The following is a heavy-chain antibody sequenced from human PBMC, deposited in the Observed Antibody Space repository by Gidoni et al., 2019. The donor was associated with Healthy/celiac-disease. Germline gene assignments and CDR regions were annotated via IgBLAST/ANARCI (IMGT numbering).Heavy chain of an antibody. V-gene: IGHV4-39*01. Sequence: GSISSSSNYWGWIRQTPGKGREWIWRIYYSGSTYYNPSLKSRVTISVDTSKNPFALKLSSVTAADTAVYYCARRTDYYDSSGYYPGDSLGDYWGQGTLVTVSS. CDR1: GSISSSSNY. CDR2: IYYSGST. D-gene: IGHD3-22*01. CDR3: ARRTDYYDSSGYYPGDSLGDY. J-gene: IGHJ4*02.